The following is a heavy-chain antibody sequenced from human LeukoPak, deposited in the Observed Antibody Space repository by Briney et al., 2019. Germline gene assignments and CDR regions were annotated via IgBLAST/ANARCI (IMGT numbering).Heavy chain of an antibody. D-gene: IGHD2-15*01. J-gene: IGHJ6*04. Sequence: SETLSLTCTVSGGSISPYYWSWIRQPPGKGLEWIGYIYYSGSTNYNPSLKSRVTISVDTSKNQFSLKLSSVTAADTAVYYCARDVGYPDVWGKGTTVTISS. V-gene: IGHV4-59*01. CDR3: ARDVGYPDV. CDR1: GGSISPYY. CDR2: IYYSGST.